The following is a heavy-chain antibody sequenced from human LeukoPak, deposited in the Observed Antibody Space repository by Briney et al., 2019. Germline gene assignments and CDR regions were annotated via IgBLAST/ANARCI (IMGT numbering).Heavy chain of an antibody. D-gene: IGHD2-2*01. CDR3: AKDIAVVTAAMGAYFDN. CDR1: GFTFSSYA. Sequence: GGSLRLSCVASGFTFSSYAMSWVRQAPGRGLEWVSAISGSGGYIYYSDSVKARFTISRDNSKNTLSLQLNSLRVEDTAIYYCAKDIAVVTAAMGAYFDNWGQGTLVTVSS. J-gene: IGHJ4*02. V-gene: IGHV3-23*01. CDR2: ISGSGGYI.